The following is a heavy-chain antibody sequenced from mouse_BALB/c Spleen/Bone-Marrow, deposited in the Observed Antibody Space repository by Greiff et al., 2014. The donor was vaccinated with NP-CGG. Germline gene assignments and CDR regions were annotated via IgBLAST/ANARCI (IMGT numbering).Heavy chain of an antibody. V-gene: IGHV5-6*01. Sequence: EVQGVESGGDLVKPGGSPKLSCAASGFTFSSYGMSWVRQTPDKRLEWVATISSGGSYTYYPDSVKGRFTISRDNAKNTLYLQMSSLKSEDTAMYYCARQYGNLGVMDYWGQGTSVTVSS. CDR1: GFTFSSYG. CDR3: ARQYGNLGVMDY. D-gene: IGHD2-1*01. J-gene: IGHJ4*01. CDR2: ISSGGSYT.